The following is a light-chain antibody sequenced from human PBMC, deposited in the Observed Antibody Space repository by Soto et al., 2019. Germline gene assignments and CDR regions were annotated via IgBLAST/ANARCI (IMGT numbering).Light chain of an antibody. J-gene: IGLJ2*01. V-gene: IGLV1-44*01. Sequence: QSVLTQPPSASGTPGQRVTISCSGSSSNIGSNTVNWYHQLPGTAPKLLIYSNNQRPSGVPDRFSGSKSGTSASLAISGLQSEDEADYYCCSYAGSFTVIFGGGTKLTVL. CDR2: SNN. CDR3: CSYAGSFTVI. CDR1: SSNIGSNT.